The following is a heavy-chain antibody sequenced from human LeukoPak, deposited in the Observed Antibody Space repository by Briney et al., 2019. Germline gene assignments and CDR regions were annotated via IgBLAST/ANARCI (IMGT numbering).Heavy chain of an antibody. CDR3: VKNWDY. CDR2: IKQDGSEK. V-gene: IGHV3-7*01. Sequence: GGSLRLSCAASGFTFSSHWMSWVRQAPGKGLEWVANIKQDGSEKYYVDSVKGRFTISRDNAKNSLYLQMNSLRAEDTAVYYCVKNWDYWGQGTLVTVSS. J-gene: IGHJ4*02. CDR1: GFTFSSHW. D-gene: IGHD2/OR15-2a*01.